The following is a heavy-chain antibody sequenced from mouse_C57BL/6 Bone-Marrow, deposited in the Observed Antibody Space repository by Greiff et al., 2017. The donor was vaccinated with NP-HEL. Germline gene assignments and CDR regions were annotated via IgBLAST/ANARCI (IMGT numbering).Heavy chain of an antibody. V-gene: IGHV1-81*01. D-gene: IGHD1-1*01. CDR1: GYTFTSYG. Sequence: QVQLKQSGAELARPGASVKLSCKASGYTFTSYGISWVKQRTGQGLEWIGEIYPRSGNTYYNEKFKGKATLTADKSSSTAYMELRSLTSEDSAVYFCAYYYGDAMDYWGQGTSVTVSS. J-gene: IGHJ4*01. CDR3: AYYYGDAMDY. CDR2: IYPRSGNT.